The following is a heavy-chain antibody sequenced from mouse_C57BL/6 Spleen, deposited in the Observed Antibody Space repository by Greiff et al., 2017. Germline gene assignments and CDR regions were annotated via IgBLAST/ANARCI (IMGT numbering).Heavy chain of an antibody. CDR1: GYTFTSYW. V-gene: IGHV1-5*01. CDR3: TRSYYGSNYWYFDV. J-gene: IGHJ1*03. D-gene: IGHD1-1*01. CDR2: IYPGNSDT. Sequence: EVQLQQSGTVLARPGASVKMSCKTSGYTFTSYWMHWVKQRPGQGLAWIGAIYPGNSDTSYNQKFKGKAKLTAVTSASTAYMELSSLTNEDSAVYYCTRSYYGSNYWYFDVWGTGTTVTVSS.